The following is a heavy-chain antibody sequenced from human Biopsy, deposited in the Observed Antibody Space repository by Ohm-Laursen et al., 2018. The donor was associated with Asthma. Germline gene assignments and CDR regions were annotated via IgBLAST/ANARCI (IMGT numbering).Heavy chain of an antibody. D-gene: IGHD3-9*01. J-gene: IGHJ3*02. Sequence: GSSVKVSCNASGYTFINYAIHWVRQAPGQRLEWMGWINAGNGSTKYSQKFQGRVTISRDTSASTAYMGLSSLRSEDTAVYYCARTYYDFLTGQVNDAFAMWGQGTMVTVSS. V-gene: IGHV1-3*01. CDR2: INAGNGST. CDR3: ARTYYDFLTGQVNDAFAM. CDR1: GYTFINYA.